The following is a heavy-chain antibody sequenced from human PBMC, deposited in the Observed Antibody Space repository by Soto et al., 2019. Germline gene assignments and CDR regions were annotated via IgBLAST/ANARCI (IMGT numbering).Heavy chain of an antibody. Sequence: HPGGSLRLSCAASGFTFSSYAMHWVRQAPGKGLEWVAVISYDGSNKYYADSVKGRFTISRDNSKNTLYLQMNSLRAEDTAVYYCARGHTYYYDSSGYLDYWGQGTLVTVSS. J-gene: IGHJ4*02. V-gene: IGHV3-30-3*01. CDR1: GFTFSSYA. CDR3: ARGHTYYYDSSGYLDY. CDR2: ISYDGSNK. D-gene: IGHD3-22*01.